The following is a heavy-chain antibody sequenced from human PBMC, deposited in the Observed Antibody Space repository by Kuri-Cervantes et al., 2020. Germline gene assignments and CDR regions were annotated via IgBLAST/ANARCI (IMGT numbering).Heavy chain of an antibody. CDR3: ARQGRGAYRAAAGTAFFDY. D-gene: IGHD6-13*01. V-gene: IGHV1-18*04. J-gene: IGHJ4*02. Sequence: ASVKVSCKASGYTFTGYYMHWVRQAPGQGLEWMEWISAYNGNTNYAQKLQGRVTMTTDTSTSTAYMELRSLRSDDTAVYYCARQGRGAYRAAAGTAFFDYWGQGTLVTVSS. CDR1: GYTFTGYY. CDR2: ISAYNGNT.